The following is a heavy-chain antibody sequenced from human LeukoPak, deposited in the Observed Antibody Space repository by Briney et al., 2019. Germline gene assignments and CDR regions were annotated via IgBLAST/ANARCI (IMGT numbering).Heavy chain of an antibody. J-gene: IGHJ4*02. V-gene: IGHV4-4*07. D-gene: IGHD3-22*01. CDR2: IYTSGNT. CDR1: GGSISSYY. Sequence: SETLSLTCTVSGGSISSYYWSWVRQPAGKGLEWIGRIYTSGNTNYNPSLKSRVTISVDTSKNQFSLKLSSVTAADTAVYYCARASYDSSGYLHDYWGQGTLVTVSS. CDR3: ARASYDSSGYLHDY.